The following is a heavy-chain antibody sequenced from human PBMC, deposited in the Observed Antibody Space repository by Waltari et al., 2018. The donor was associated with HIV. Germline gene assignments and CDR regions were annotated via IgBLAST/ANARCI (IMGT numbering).Heavy chain of an antibody. CDR1: GFTLGTYG. J-gene: IGHJ4*02. Sequence: QVQLVESGGGVVQPGRSLRLSCAASGFTLGTYGMHWVRQAPGKGLEWVAFIEYEGDNKYDADSVKGRCTLSRDNSKNTVYLQINSLRAEDSAVYYCAKDKGGVTYIFDYWGQGTLVTVSS. D-gene: IGHD1-1*01. V-gene: IGHV3-30*18. CDR2: IEYEGDNK. CDR3: AKDKGGVTYIFDY.